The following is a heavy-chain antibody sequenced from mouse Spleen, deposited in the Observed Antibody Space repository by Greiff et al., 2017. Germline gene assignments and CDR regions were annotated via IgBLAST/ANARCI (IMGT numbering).Heavy chain of an antibody. D-gene: IGHD2-1*01. Sequence: VMLVESGAELARPGASVKLSCKASGYTFTSYGISWVKQRTGQGLEWIGEIYPRSGNTYYNEKFKGKATLTADKSSSTAYMELRSLTSEDSAVYFCARDGNYLFAYWGQGTLVTVSA. J-gene: IGHJ3*01. CDR1: GYTFTSYG. CDR3: ARDGNYLFAY. CDR2: IYPRSGNT. V-gene: IGHV1-81*01.